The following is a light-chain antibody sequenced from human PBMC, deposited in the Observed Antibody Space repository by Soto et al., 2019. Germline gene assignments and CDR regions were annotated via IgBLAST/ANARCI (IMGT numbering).Light chain of an antibody. V-gene: IGKV1-9*01. J-gene: IGKJ4*01. CDR3: QQLRSYPST. Sequence: IRLTQSRSSLSASVGDRVARTCRASQDIAIYLAWYQQKPGEAPKLLIYAASALHGGVPSRFSGSGSGTDFALTITSLQAEDFATYYCQQLRSYPSTFGGGTKVDIK. CDR1: QDIAIY. CDR2: AAS.